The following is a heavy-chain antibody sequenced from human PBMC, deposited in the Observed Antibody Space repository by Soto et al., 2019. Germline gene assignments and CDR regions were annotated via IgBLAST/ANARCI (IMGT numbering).Heavy chain of an antibody. CDR1: GYTFTSYG. D-gene: IGHD6-6*01. CDR3: ARVSLLMYSSSNWFDP. V-gene: IGHV1-18*01. Sequence: ASVKVSCKASGYTFTSYGISWVRQAPGQGLEWMGWISAYNGNTNYAQKLQGRVTMTTDTSTSTAYMELRSLRSDDTAVYYCARVSLLMYSSSNWFDPWGQGTQVTVSS. CDR2: ISAYNGNT. J-gene: IGHJ5*02.